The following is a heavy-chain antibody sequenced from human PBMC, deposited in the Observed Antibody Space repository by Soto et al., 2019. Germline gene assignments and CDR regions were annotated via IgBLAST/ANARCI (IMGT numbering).Heavy chain of an antibody. Sequence: EVQLEESGGDLVQPGGSLRLSCAASGFTVSAYWMTWVRQAPGKGLEWVANINRDGSKKSYLDSVRGRFTISRDNVGNSLYLQMDSLRADDTALYYCARDVSRGSSSLYRDAFDIWGQGTMVTVSS. CDR3: ARDVSRGSSSLYRDAFDI. D-gene: IGHD6-13*01. V-gene: IGHV3-7*05. CDR1: GFTVSAYW. J-gene: IGHJ3*02. CDR2: INRDGSKK.